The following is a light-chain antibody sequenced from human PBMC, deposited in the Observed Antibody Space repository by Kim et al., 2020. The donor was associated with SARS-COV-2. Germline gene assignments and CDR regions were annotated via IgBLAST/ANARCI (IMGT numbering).Light chain of an antibody. CDR3: QQYNYWPIYS. Sequence: VSQGERAPLPCRASQSISNKLAWYQHKPGQAPRLLIYGASTRATDIPARFSGSGSGTEFTLTISSLQSEDFAVYYCQQYNYWPIYSFGQGTKLEI. J-gene: IGKJ2*03. CDR1: QSISNK. V-gene: IGKV3-15*01. CDR2: GAS.